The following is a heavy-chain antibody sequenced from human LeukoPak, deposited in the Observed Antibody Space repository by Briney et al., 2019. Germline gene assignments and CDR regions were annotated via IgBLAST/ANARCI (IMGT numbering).Heavy chain of an antibody. D-gene: IGHD3-3*01. CDR1: GFTFSSYW. CDR2: INSDGSST. CDR3: AILRFLEWFDY. Sequence: PGGSLRLSCAASGFTFSSYWMHWVRQAPGKGLVWVSRINSDGSSTSYADSVKGRFTISRDSAKNTLYLQMNSLRAEDTAVYYCAILRFLEWFDYWGQGTLVTVSS. J-gene: IGHJ4*02. V-gene: IGHV3-74*01.